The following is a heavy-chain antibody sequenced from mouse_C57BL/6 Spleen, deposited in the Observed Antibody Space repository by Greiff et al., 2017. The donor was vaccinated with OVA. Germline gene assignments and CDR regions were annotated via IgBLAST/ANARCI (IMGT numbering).Heavy chain of an antibody. CDR2: IHPNSGST. CDR1: GYTFTSYW. V-gene: IGHV1-64*01. CDR3: ANSYITTVVADWYFDV. D-gene: IGHD1-1*01. J-gene: IGHJ1*03. Sequence: VQLQQPGAELVKPGASVKLSCKASGYTFTSYWMHWVKQRPGQGLEWIGMIHPNSGSTNYNEKFKSKATLTVDKSSSTAYMQLSSLTSEDSAVYYCANSYITTVVADWYFDVWGTGTTVTVSS.